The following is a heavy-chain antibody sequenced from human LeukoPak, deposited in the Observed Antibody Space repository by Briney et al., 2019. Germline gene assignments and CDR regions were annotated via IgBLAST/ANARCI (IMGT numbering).Heavy chain of an antibody. CDR2: ISYDGSNK. Sequence: PGGSLRLSCAASGFXFSSYAMHWVRQAPGKGLEWVAVISYDGSNKYYADSVKGRFTISRDNSKNTLYLQMNSLRAEDTAVYYCARASGWYFDYWGQGTLVTVSS. CDR3: ARASGWYFDY. V-gene: IGHV3-30-3*01. CDR1: GFXFSSYA. D-gene: IGHD6-19*01. J-gene: IGHJ4*02.